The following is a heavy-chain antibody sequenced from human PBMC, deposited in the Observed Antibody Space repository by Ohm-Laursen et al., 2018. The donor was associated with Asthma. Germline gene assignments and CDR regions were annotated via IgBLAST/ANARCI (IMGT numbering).Heavy chain of an antibody. Sequence: SETLSLTCAASGDKFSAYYFSWIRQLPGQGLEWIGQITHAGYANYNPSLKSRVTISVDRSKNQFSLKLSSVTAADTAVYYCARASDYGDYGRAFDIWGQGTMVTVSS. CDR2: ITHAGYA. J-gene: IGHJ3*02. D-gene: IGHD4-17*01. CDR3: ARASDYGDYGRAFDI. V-gene: IGHV4-34*01. CDR1: GDKFSAYY.